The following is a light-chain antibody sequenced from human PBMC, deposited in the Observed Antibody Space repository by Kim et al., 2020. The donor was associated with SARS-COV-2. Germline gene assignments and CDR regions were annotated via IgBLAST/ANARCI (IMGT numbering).Light chain of an antibody. J-gene: IGKJ1*01. Sequence: AAEGDRVTITCRASQNINSWLAWYQQKPGKAPKLLIYKASSLESGVPSRFSGSGSGTEFTLTISSLQPDDFATYYCQQYKTYPWTFGQGTKVDIK. CDR2: KAS. V-gene: IGKV1-5*03. CDR1: QNINSW. CDR3: QQYKTYPWT.